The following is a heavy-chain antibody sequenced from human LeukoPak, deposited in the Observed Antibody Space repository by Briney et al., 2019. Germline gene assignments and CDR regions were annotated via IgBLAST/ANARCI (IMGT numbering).Heavy chain of an antibody. V-gene: IGHV4-39*01. Sequence: SQTLSLTRTLSGGSITTSSYYWGWIRQPPAKGLEWTASIYYSGRTYHNPSLKSRVTIYVDTPKNQFSLKLSCVSAADTAVYYCAIAFVVVTVMNYYFDYWGQGTLVTVSS. D-gene: IGHD2-21*02. CDR1: GGSITTSSYY. CDR3: AIAFVVVTVMNYYFDY. CDR2: IYYSGRT. J-gene: IGHJ4*02.